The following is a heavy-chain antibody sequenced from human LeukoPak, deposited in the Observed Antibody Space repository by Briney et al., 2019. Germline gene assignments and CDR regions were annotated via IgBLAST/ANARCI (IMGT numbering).Heavy chain of an antibody. V-gene: IGHV1-18*01. CDR1: GYTLTSYG. D-gene: IGHD1-1*01. J-gene: IGHJ4*02. Sequence: GASVKVSCEASGYTLTSYGINWMRQAPGQGLEWMGWISTQSGNTNYAQKVQGRLTLTTDTSTSTAYMELRSLRSDDTAVYYCARNYEIGTAGDYFRYWGQGTFVTVSS. CDR2: ISTQSGNT. CDR3: ARNYEIGTAGDYFRY.